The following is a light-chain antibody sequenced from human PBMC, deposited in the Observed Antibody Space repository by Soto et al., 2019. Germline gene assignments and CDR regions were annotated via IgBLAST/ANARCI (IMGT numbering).Light chain of an antibody. Sequence: IQMTQSPSSVSASVGDRVTITCRASQTITTYLNWYQQKPGRAPKLLIYDASTLQSGVPSTFSGSGSGTDFTLTVSSLQPDDVATYYCQQSYTMPYTFGQGTRLEIK. V-gene: IGKV1-39*01. CDR3: QQSYTMPYT. CDR1: QTITTY. CDR2: DAS. J-gene: IGKJ5*01.